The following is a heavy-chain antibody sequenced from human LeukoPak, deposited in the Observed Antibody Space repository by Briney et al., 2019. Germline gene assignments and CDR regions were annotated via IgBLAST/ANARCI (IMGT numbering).Heavy chain of an antibody. V-gene: IGHV3-11*01. CDR3: ARPQGAAGMRYYYYYYYMDV. J-gene: IGHJ6*03. CDR2: ISSSGSAI. Sequence: GGSLRLSCAASGFTFSDYYMSWIRQAPGKGLEWVSYISSSGSAIYYAGSVKGRFTISRDNAKNSLYLQMNSLRAEDTAVYYCARPQGAAGMRYYYYYYYMDVWGKGTTVTISS. CDR1: GFTFSDYY. D-gene: IGHD6-13*01.